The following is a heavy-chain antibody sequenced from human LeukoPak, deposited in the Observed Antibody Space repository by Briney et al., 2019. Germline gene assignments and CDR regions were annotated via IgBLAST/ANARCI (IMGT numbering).Heavy chain of an antibody. D-gene: IGHD6-13*01. V-gene: IGHV5-51*01. J-gene: IGHJ4*02. Sequence: GESLKISCKGSGYTFTTYWIGWVRPMPGKGLEWMGIIYPGDSDTRYSPSFQGQVTISADKSISTAYLQWSSLKASDTAMYYCARHKVGIAAAGTDYFDYWGQGTLVTVSS. CDR3: ARHKVGIAAAGTDYFDY. CDR2: IYPGDSDT. CDR1: GYTFTTYW.